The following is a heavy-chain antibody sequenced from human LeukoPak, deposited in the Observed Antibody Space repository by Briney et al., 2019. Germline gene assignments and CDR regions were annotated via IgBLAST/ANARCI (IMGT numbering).Heavy chain of an antibody. Sequence: RPSETLSLTCAVYGGSFSGYYWSWIRQPPGKGLEWIGEINHSGSTNYNPSLKSRVTISVDTSKNQFSLKLSSVTAADTAVYYCARGQWYYGSGSYPFDYWGQGTLVTVSS. CDR1: GGSFSGYY. CDR3: ARGQWYYGSGSYPFDY. V-gene: IGHV4-34*01. J-gene: IGHJ4*02. D-gene: IGHD3-10*01. CDR2: INHSGST.